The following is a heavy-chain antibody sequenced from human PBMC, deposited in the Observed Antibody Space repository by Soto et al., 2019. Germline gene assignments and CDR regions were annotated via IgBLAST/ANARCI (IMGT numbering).Heavy chain of an antibody. CDR2: IYYSGST. CDR1: GGSISSGDYY. D-gene: IGHD5-18*01. Sequence: SETLSLTCTVSGGSISSGDYYWSWIRQPPGKGLEWIGYIYYSGSTYYNPSLKSRVTISVDTSKNQFSLKLSSVTAADTAVYYCARDGEGYSYGSGDCWGQGTLVTVSP. CDR3: ARDGEGYSYGSGDC. J-gene: IGHJ4*02. V-gene: IGHV4-30-4*01.